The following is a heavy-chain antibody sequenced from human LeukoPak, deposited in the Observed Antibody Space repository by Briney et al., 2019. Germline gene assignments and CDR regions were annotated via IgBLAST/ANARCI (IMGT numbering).Heavy chain of an antibody. CDR3: ARWVYGDYQHYYGMDV. D-gene: IGHD4-17*01. CDR2: IIPILGIA. J-gene: IGHJ6*02. V-gene: IGHV1-69*04. Sequence: SAKVSCKASGGTFSSYAISWVRQAPGQGLEWMGRIIPILGIANYAQKFQGRVTITADKSTSTAYMELSSLRSEDTAVYYCARWVYGDYQHYYGMDVWGQGTTVTVSS. CDR1: GGTFSSYA.